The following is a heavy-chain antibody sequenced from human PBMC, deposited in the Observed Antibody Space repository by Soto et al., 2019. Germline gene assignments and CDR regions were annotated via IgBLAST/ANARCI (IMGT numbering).Heavy chain of an antibody. CDR3: ARGRVTMIEGDYYYGMDV. Sequence: ASVKVSCKASGGTFSSYAISWVRQAPGQGLEWMGGIIPIFGTANYAQKFQGRVTITADESTSTAYMELSSLRCEDTAVYYCARGRVTMIEGDYYYGMDVWGQGTTVTVSS. J-gene: IGHJ6*02. CDR2: IIPIFGTA. D-gene: IGHD3-22*01. V-gene: IGHV1-69*13. CDR1: GGTFSSYA.